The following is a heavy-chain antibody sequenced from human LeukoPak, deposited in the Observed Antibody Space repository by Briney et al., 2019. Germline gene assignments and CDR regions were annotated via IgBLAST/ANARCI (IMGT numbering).Heavy chain of an antibody. CDR2: ISNSGSTR. Sequence: GGSLRLSCAASGFTFSSYEMNWVRQAPGKGLEWVSYISNSGSTRYYADSVKGRFTTSRDNAKNSLYLQMNSLRDEDTAVYYCATDRRVFYDRSGYYGLDYWGQGTLVTVSS. J-gene: IGHJ4*02. D-gene: IGHD3-22*01. V-gene: IGHV3-48*03. CDR3: ATDRRVFYDRSGYYGLDY. CDR1: GFTFSSYE.